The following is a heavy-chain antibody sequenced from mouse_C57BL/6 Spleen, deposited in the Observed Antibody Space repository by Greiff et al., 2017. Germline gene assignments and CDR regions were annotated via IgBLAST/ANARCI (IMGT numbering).Heavy chain of an antibody. V-gene: IGHV5-9*01. J-gene: IGHJ4*01. D-gene: IGHD2-2*01. Sequence: EVHLVESGGGLVKPGGSLKLSCAASGFTFSSYTMSWVRQTPETRLAWVATLSGGGGNTYYPDSVKGRFTISRDNAKNTLYLQMSSLRSEDTAFYYCARVGYHYAMDYGGQGTSVTVSS. CDR1: GFTFSSYT. CDR3: ARVGYHYAMDY. CDR2: LSGGGGNT.